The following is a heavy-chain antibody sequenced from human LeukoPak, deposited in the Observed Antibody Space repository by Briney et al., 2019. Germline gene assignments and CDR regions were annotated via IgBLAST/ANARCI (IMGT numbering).Heavy chain of an antibody. J-gene: IGHJ4*02. V-gene: IGHV4-34*01. Sequence: PSETLSLTCAVYGGSFSGYYWSWIRQPPGKGLEWIGEINHSGSTNYNPSLKSRVTISVDTSKNQFSLKLSSVTAADTAVYYCARGIGGLSYWGQGTLVTVSS. CDR1: GGSFSGYY. CDR2: INHSGST. CDR3: ARGIGGLSY. D-gene: IGHD3-16*01.